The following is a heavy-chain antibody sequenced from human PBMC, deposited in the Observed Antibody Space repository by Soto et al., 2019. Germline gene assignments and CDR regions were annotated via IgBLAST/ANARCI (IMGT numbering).Heavy chain of an antibody. D-gene: IGHD3-10*01. V-gene: IGHV3-48*01. CDR1: GFTFSSYS. J-gene: IGHJ6*03. CDR2: ISSSSSTI. Sequence: GGSLRLSCAASGFTFSSYSMNWVRQAPGKGLEWVSYISSSSSTIYYADSVKGRFTISRDNAKNSLYLQMNSLRAEDTAVYYCASPGAYYYYYYMDVWGKGTTVTVSS. CDR3: ASPGAYYYYYYMDV.